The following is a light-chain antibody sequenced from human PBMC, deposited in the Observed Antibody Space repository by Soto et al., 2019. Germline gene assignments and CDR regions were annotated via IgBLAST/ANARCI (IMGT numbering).Light chain of an antibody. CDR1: SSNIGAGYD. V-gene: IGLV1-40*01. CDR3: QSYDSSLGAYV. J-gene: IGLJ1*01. Sequence: QSVLTQPPSVSGAPGQRVTISCTGSSSNIGAGYDVHWYQQLPGTAPKLLIYDNSNRPSGVPDRFSGSKSGTASSLAITGLQADDEADYYCQSYDSSLGAYVFGTGTKLTVL. CDR2: DNS.